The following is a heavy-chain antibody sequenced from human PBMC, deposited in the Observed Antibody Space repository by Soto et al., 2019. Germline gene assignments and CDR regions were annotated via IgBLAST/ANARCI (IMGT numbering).Heavy chain of an antibody. J-gene: IGHJ4*02. D-gene: IGHD5-18*01. Sequence: GGSLRLSCAAAGFTFSSYGMHWVRQAPGTGLEWVAVISYDGSNKYYADSVKGRFTISRDNSKNTLYLQMNSLRAEDTAVYYCAKDVAMNTAMVLYYFDYWGQGTLVTVSS. CDR3: AKDVAMNTAMVLYYFDY. CDR2: ISYDGSNK. CDR1: GFTFSSYG. V-gene: IGHV3-30*18.